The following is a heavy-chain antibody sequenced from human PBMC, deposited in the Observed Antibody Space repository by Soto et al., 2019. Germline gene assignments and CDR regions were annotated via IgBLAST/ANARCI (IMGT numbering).Heavy chain of an antibody. V-gene: IGHV1-18*01. Sequence: VFCKASVFTSTKCVFCGIRLAPGQWPKWMGWMSAHNRDPVYAQXFQGRVTLTADTSATTGYMQLRSLTSDDTAVYYYDSXXYYFDYWGQGTLVTVSS. CDR1: VFTSTKCV. J-gene: IGHJ4*02. CDR2: MSAHNRDP. D-gene: IGHD3-22*01. CDR3: DSXXYYFDY.